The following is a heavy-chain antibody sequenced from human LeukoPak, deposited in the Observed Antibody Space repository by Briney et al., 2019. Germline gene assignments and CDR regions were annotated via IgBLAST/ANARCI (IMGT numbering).Heavy chain of an antibody. Sequence: SETLSLTCTVSGGSISSYYWSWIRQPAGKGLEWIGRIYTSGSTNYNPSLKSRVTISVDTSKNQFSLKLSSVTAADTAVYYCARDGVFWSGYYMGLNWFDPWGQGTLVTVSS. J-gene: IGHJ5*02. V-gene: IGHV4-4*07. CDR3: ARDGVFWSGYYMGLNWFDP. CDR1: GGSISSYY. D-gene: IGHD3-3*01. CDR2: IYTSGST.